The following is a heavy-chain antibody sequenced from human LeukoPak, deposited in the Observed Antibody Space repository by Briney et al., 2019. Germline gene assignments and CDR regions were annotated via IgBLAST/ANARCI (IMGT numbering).Heavy chain of an antibody. D-gene: IGHD3-10*01. J-gene: IGHJ4*02. V-gene: IGHV1-69*06. CDR2: IIPIFGTA. Sequence: SVKVSCKASGGTFSSYAISWVRQAPGQGLEWMGGIIPIFGTANYAQKFQGRVTMTEDTSTDTAYMDLSSLRSGDTAVYYCATDHPMFGSGIHYWGQGTLVTVSS. CDR3: ATDHPMFGSGIHY. CDR1: GGTFSSYA.